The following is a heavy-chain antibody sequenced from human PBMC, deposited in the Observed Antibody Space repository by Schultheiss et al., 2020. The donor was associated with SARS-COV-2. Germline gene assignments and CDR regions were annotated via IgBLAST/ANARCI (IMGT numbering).Heavy chain of an antibody. V-gene: IGHV4-34*01. J-gene: IGHJ6*02. Sequence: SETLSLTCAVYGGSFSGYYWSWIRQPPGKGLEWIGEINHSGSTNYNPSLKSRVTISVDTSKNQFSLKLSSVTAADTAVYYCARHSRFGELFGYYGMDVWGQGTTVTVSS. CDR3: ARHSRFGELFGYYGMDV. CDR2: INHSGST. CDR1: GGSFSGYY. D-gene: IGHD3-10*01.